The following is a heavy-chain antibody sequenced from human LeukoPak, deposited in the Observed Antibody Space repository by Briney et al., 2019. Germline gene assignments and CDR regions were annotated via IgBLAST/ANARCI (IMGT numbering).Heavy chain of an antibody. CDR2: ISAYNGNT. CDR1: GYTFTSYG. CDR3: ARAWVRSSSSSPDY. Sequence: ASVKVSCKASGYTFTSYGISWVRQAPAQGLEWMGWISAYNGNTNYAQKLQGRVTMTTDTSTGTAYMELRSLRSDDTAVYYCARAWVRSSSSSPDYWGQGTLLTVSS. D-gene: IGHD6-6*01. J-gene: IGHJ4*02. V-gene: IGHV1-18*01.